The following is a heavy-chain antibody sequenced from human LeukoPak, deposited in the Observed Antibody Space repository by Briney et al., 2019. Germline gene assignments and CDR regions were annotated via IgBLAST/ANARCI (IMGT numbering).Heavy chain of an antibody. CDR1: GYTFTSYG. CDR2: ISAYNGNT. D-gene: IGHD6-19*01. J-gene: IGHJ4*02. CDR3: ARTAVAGKGDY. Sequence: EASVKVSCKASGYTFTSYGISWVRQAPGQGLEGMGWISAYNGNTNYAQKLQGRVTMTTDTSTSTAYMELRRLRSDDTAVYYCARTAVAGKGDYWGQGTLVTVSS. V-gene: IGHV1-18*01.